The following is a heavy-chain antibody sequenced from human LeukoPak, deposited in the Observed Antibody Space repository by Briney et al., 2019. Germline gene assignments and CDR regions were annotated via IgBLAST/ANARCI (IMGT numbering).Heavy chain of an antibody. V-gene: IGHV4-59*11. CDR2: ISYIGST. CDR3: ARDLVTVTKGFDI. J-gene: IGHJ3*02. Sequence: SETLSLTCAVSDDSFSSHYWTWIRQPPGKGLEWIGYISYIGSTNYNPSLKSRVTISIDTSKNQSSLKLSSVTAADTAVYFCARDLVTVTKGFDIWGQGTMVSVSS. D-gene: IGHD4-17*01. CDR1: DDSFSSHY.